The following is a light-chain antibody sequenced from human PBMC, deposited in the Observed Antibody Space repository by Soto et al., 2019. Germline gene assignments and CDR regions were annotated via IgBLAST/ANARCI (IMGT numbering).Light chain of an antibody. V-gene: IGKV1-8*01. CDR1: QGISSY. Sequence: AIRMTQSPSSLSASTGDRVTITCRASQGISSYLAWYQQKPGKAPKLLIYAASTLQSGVPSRFSRSGSGIDFTLTISCLQSEDFATYYCQQYYSYPRTFGQGTKVDIK. J-gene: IGKJ1*01. CDR3: QQYYSYPRT. CDR2: AAS.